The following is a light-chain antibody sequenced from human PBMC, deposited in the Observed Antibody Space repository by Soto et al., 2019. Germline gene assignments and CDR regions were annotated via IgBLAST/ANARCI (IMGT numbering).Light chain of an antibody. V-gene: IGKV1-27*01. J-gene: IGKJ1*01. Sequence: DIQMTQSPSSLSASVGDEVTITCRASLGIGTFFAWYQQKPGKAPNLLIYSTSTLQSGVPSRFSASRSGTDFTLTIGSLQPEDVATYYCQDYSNAHWTFGQGTMVEIK. CDR1: LGIGTF. CDR2: STS. CDR3: QDYSNAHWT.